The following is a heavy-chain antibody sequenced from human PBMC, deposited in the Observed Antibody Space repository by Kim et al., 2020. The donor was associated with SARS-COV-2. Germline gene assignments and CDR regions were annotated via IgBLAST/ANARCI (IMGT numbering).Heavy chain of an antibody. Sequence: ASVKVSCKVSGYTLTELSMHWVRQAPGKGLEWMGGFDPEDGETIYAQKFQGRVTMTEDTSTDTAYMELSSLRSEDTTVYYCATGPAAISSHWFDPWGQRTLVTVSS. CDR3: ATGPAAISSHWFDP. V-gene: IGHV1-24*01. CDR2: FDPEDGET. D-gene: IGHD2-2*01. J-gene: IGHJ5*02. CDR1: GYTLTELS.